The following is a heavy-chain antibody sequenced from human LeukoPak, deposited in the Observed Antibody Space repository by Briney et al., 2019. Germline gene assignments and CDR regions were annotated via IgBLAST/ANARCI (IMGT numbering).Heavy chain of an antibody. CDR1: GFTFDDYG. D-gene: IGHD1-26*01. CDR3: ASSGSDKTGAFDI. V-gene: IGHV3-20*04. Sequence: GGSLRLSRAASGFTFDDYGMSWVRQAPGKGLEWVSGINWNGGSTGCADSVKGRFTISRDNAKNSLYLQMNSLRAEDTALYYCASSGSDKTGAFDIWGQGTMVTVSS. CDR2: INWNGGST. J-gene: IGHJ3*02.